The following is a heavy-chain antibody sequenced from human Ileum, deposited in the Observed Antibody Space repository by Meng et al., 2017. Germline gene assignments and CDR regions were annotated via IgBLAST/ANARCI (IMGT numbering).Heavy chain of an antibody. D-gene: IGHD3-22*01. CDR3: ARGHYDKYFDS. CDR2: MYFSGST. J-gene: IGHJ4*02. CDR1: GGSVNTGSYY. Sequence: QGQPQESGPVLVRPSETLSLTCTISGGSVNTGSYYWSWIRQPPGKGLEWIGYMYFSGSTKYNASLKSRVSISVDTSKKQFSLNLTSVTAADTAVYYCARGHYDKYFDSWGQGTLVTVSS. V-gene: IGHV4-61*01.